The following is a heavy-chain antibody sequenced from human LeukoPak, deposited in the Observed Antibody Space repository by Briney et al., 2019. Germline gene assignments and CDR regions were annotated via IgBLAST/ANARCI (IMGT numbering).Heavy chain of an antibody. CDR1: GGSFNTYY. J-gene: IGHJ4*02. CDR3: ARLKATVSSHAYFDS. CDR2: IDHSGST. Sequence: KTSETLSLTCTVPGGSFNTYYWSWIRQPPGKGLEWIAHIDHSGSTNYNPSLKSRVSISSATSTNPISLELSSVTAADTAVCYCARLKATVSSHAYFDSWGQGTLVTVSS. D-gene: IGHD5-12*01. V-gene: IGHV4-59*08.